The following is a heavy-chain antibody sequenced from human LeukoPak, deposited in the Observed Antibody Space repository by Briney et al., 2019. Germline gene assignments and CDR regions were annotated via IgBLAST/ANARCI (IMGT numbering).Heavy chain of an antibody. CDR3: ARHGVHQNYDY. CDR2: IYYGGST. D-gene: IGHD1-1*01. CDR1: GGSISISSYY. V-gene: IGHV4-39*01. J-gene: IGHJ4*02. Sequence: PSETLSLTCTVSGGSISISSYYWSWIRQPPGRGLEWIGSIYYGGSTYYNPSLKSRVAISVDTSKNQFSLKLSSVTAADTALYYCARHGVHQNYDYWGQGTLVTVSS.